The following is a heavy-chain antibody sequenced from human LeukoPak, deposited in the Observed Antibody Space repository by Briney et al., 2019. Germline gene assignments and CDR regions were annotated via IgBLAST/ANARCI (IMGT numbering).Heavy chain of an antibody. CDR1: GFTFSPLG. CDR3: ARYGSGTSYITNYFDY. J-gene: IGHJ4*02. Sequence: PGGSLRLSCAASGFTFSPLGMNWVRQAPGKGLEWVSYISSDSRTIYYADSVKGRFTISRDNAKNSLYLQMKSLRDEDTAVYYCARYGSGTSYITNYFDYWGQGTLVTVSS. D-gene: IGHD3-10*01. V-gene: IGHV3-48*02. CDR2: ISSDSRTI.